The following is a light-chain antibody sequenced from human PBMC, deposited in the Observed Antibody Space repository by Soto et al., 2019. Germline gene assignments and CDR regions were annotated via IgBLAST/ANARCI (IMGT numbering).Light chain of an antibody. V-gene: IGKV1-9*01. CDR2: AAS. CDR1: QGITTY. Sequence: IQLTQSPSSLPASVGDRVTITCRASQGITTYLAWYQQKPGKAPKLLIYAASALQSGVPSRFSGSGSGTDFTLNISSLQPEDFATYYCLQINSYPYTFGQGTKLEIK. CDR3: LQINSYPYT. J-gene: IGKJ2*01.